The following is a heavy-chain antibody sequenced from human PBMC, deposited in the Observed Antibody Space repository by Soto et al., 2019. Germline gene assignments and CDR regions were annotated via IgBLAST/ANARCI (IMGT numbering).Heavy chain of an antibody. CDR2: IIPNVDAA. V-gene: IGHV1-69*13. Sequence: SVKVSCKASGDTFNNYAISWVRQAPGQGLEWVGGIIPNVDAANSAQKFQGRVTITADESTSTAYMEPSRLRSEDTAVYYCAMNAENYYDSRGYYFAGRGLVYWGQATLVTVSS. J-gene: IGHJ4*02. CDR3: AMNAENYYDSRGYYFAGRGLVY. D-gene: IGHD3-22*01. CDR1: GDTFNNYA.